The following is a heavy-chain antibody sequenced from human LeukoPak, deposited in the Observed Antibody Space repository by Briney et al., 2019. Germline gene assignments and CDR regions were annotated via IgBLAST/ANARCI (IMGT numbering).Heavy chain of an antibody. CDR3: ATERITLARGDVTFESAPDD. D-gene: IGHD3-10*01. V-gene: IGHV1-58*01. Sequence: GASVKVSCKASGFTFTRSAVQWLRQARGQPIEWIGWIVVGSGETNYAQKFQERVTITRDLLGSTAFMELSGLRSEDTALYYCATERITLARGDVTFESAPDDWGQGTLVTVSS. CDR2: IVVGSGET. CDR1: GFTFTRSA. J-gene: IGHJ4*02.